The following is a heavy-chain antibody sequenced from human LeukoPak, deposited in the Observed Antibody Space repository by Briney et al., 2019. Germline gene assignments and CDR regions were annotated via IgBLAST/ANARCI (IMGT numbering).Heavy chain of an antibody. J-gene: IGHJ4*02. CDR3: ARDPDPMSVEDY. V-gene: IGHV4-39*07. CDR1: GGSISSSSYY. D-gene: IGHD1-14*01. Sequence: SETLSLTCTVSGGSISSSSYYWGWIRQPPGKGLEWIGSIYYSGSTYYNPSLKSRVTISVDTSKNQFSLKLSSVTAADTAVYYCARDPDPMSVEDYWGQGTLVTVSS. CDR2: IYYSGST.